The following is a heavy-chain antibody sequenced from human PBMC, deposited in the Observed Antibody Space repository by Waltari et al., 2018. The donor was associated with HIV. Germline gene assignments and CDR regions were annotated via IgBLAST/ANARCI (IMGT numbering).Heavy chain of an antibody. CDR1: GGSVSSGSYY. Sequence: QVQLQESGPGLVKPSETLSLTCTVSGGSVSSGSYYWSWIRQPPGKGLEWIGYIYYSGSTNYNPSLKSRVTISVDTSKNQFSLKLSSVTAADTAVYYCARWPTPTFWSGYYTGIGLHDAFDIWGQGTMVTVSS. J-gene: IGHJ3*02. CDR3: ARWPTPTFWSGYYTGIGLHDAFDI. CDR2: IYYSGST. D-gene: IGHD3-3*01. V-gene: IGHV4-61*01.